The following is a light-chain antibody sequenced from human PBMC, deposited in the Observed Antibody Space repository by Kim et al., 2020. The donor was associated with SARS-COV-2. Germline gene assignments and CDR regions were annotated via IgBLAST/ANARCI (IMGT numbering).Light chain of an antibody. CDR3: QVWDSSSDPVV. V-gene: IGLV3-21*04. CDR1: NIGSKS. Sequence: SYELTQPPSVSVAPGKTARITCGGNNIGSKSVHWYQQKPGQAPVLVIYYDSDRPSGIPERFSGSNSGNTATLTISRDEAGDEADYYCQVWDSSSDPVVFGGGTQLTVL. J-gene: IGLJ2*01. CDR2: YDS.